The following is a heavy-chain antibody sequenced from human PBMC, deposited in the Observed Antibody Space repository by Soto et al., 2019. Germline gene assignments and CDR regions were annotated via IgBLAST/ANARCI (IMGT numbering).Heavy chain of an antibody. CDR1: GFTFSSYG. J-gene: IGHJ6*02. V-gene: IGHV3-30*18. D-gene: IGHD3-22*01. CDR3: AKTGPYYYDSSGYYYRSYYYGMDV. Sequence: PGGSLRLSCAASGFTFSSYGMHWVRQAPGKGLEWVAVISYDGSNKYYADPVKGRFTISRDNSKNTLYLQMNSLRAEDTAVYYCAKTGPYYYDSSGYYYRSYYYGMDVWGQGTTVTVSS. CDR2: ISYDGSNK.